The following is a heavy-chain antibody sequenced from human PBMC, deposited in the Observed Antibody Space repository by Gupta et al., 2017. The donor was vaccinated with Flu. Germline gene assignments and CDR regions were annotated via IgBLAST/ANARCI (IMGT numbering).Heavy chain of an antibody. J-gene: IGHJ4*02. D-gene: IGHD3-22*01. CDR1: GYSFTSYD. Sequence: QVQLVQSGAEVKKPGAPVKVSCKASGYSFTSYDINWVRQAPGQGLEWMGWMNPNSGNSGYAQKFQGRVTMTRDTSISTAYMELSSLTSEDTAVYYCARGEGLDMIVAVMDYWGQGTLVTVSS. CDR2: MNPNSGNS. CDR3: ARGEGLDMIVAVMDY. V-gene: IGHV1-8*01.